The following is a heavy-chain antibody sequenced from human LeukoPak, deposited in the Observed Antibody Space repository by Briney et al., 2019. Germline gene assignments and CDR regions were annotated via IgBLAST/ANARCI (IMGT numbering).Heavy chain of an antibody. J-gene: IGHJ3*02. CDR2: IKLDGSEK. Sequence: GGSLRLSCVASGFTFGKYWMSWVRQAPGKGLEWVSNIKLDGSEKNYVDSVKGRFTISRDNTKNSLYLQMNSLRAEDTAVYYCAKDGAGVTADASDIWGQGTMVTVSS. V-gene: IGHV3-7*03. D-gene: IGHD2-21*02. CDR3: AKDGAGVTADASDI. CDR1: GFTFGKYW.